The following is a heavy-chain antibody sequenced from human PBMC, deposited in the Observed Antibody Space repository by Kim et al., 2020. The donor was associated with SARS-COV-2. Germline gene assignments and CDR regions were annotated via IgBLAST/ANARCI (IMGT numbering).Heavy chain of an antibody. CDR3: ARGGYSGYDSGFDY. CDR1: GFTFSSYS. Sequence: GGSLRLSCAASGFTFSSYSMNWVRQAPGKGLEWVSSISSSSSYIYYADSVKGRFTISRDNAKNSLYLQMNSLRAEDTAVYYCARGGYSGYDSGFDYWGQGTLVTVSS. D-gene: IGHD5-12*01. J-gene: IGHJ4*02. CDR2: ISSSSSYI. V-gene: IGHV3-21*01.